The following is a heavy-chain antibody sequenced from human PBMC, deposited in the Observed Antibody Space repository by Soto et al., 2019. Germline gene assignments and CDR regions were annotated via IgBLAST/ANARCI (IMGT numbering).Heavy chain of an antibody. CDR2: INPSGGST. Sequence: XSVKVSCKASGYTFTSYYMRWVRQAPGQGLEWMGIINPSGGSTSYAQKFQGRVTMTRDTSTSTVYMELSSLRSEDTAVYYCAREGGYDSSGYSKEEGAFDIWGQGTMVTVSS. J-gene: IGHJ3*02. CDR1: GYTFTSYY. CDR3: AREGGYDSSGYSKEEGAFDI. D-gene: IGHD3-22*01. V-gene: IGHV1-46*01.